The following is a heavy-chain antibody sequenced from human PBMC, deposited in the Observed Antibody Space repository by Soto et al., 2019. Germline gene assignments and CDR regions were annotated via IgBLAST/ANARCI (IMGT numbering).Heavy chain of an antibody. Sequence: SVKVSCKASGGTFSSYAISWVRQAPGQGLEWMGGSIPIFGTANYAEKFQGRVTITADESTSTAYMELSSLRYEDTAVYYCGGSGSHYYYYGMDVWGQGTTVTVSS. CDR2: SIPIFGTA. D-gene: IGHD3-10*01. CDR3: GGSGSHYYYYGMDV. V-gene: IGHV1-69*13. CDR1: GGTFSSYA. J-gene: IGHJ6*02.